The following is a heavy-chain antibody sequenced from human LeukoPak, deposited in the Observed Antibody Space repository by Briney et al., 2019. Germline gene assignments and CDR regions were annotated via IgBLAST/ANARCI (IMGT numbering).Heavy chain of an antibody. V-gene: IGHV3-23*01. Sequence: GGSLRLSCAASGFTFSGYAISWVRQAPGKGLEWVSAISGTGGSTYYADSVKGRFTISRDNSKNRLYLQMNSLRAEDTAVYYCAKDWGGFNPAPDYWGQGTLVTVSS. D-gene: IGHD3-3*01. CDR3: AKDWGGFNPAPDY. J-gene: IGHJ4*02. CDR2: ISGTGGST. CDR1: GFTFSGYA.